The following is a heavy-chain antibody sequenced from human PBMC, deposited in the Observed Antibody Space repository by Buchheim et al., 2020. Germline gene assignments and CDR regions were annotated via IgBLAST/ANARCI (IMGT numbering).Heavy chain of an antibody. Sequence: EVQLVESGGGLVQPGGSLRLSCAASGFTVSSNYMSWVRQAPGKGLEWVSAISHSGASTFYADSVKGRFTISRDNSKNTLYLQMNSLRVEDTAIYYCAIEYSSGTTAYWGQGTL. V-gene: IGHV3-23*04. J-gene: IGHJ4*02. CDR3: AIEYSSGTTAY. CDR1: GFTVSSNY. CDR2: ISHSGAST. D-gene: IGHD6-19*01.